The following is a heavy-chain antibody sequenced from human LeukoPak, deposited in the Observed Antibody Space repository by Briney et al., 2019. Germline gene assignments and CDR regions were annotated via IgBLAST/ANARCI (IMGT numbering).Heavy chain of an antibody. CDR2: IIPVLGIT. CDR1: GGRFSSYG. D-gene: IGHD4-17*01. J-gene: IGHJ4*02. V-gene: IGHV1-69*04. Sequence: SVKVSCKASGGRFSSYGINWVRQAPGQGLEWMGRIIPVLGITNYAQKFQGRVTITADKSTTTAYMELSSLRSEDTAVYYCARDPDSSTTGPFDYWGQGTLVTVSS. CDR3: ARDPDSSTTGPFDY.